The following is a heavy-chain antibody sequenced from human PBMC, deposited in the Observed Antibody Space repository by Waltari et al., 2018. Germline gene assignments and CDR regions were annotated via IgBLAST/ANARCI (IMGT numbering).Heavy chain of an antibody. J-gene: IGHJ4*02. CDR1: GGSISSGGYY. CDR2: GDDIGST. Sequence: QVQLQESGPGLVKPSQPLSLTCTVSGGSISSGGYYWSWIRRHPGKGLEWIGYGDDIGSTEYDPSLKSRVTISVDTSKNQFSLRLSSVTAADTAVYYCARVTAARTFYFDYWGQGTLVTVSS. D-gene: IGHD6-6*01. V-gene: IGHV4-31*03. CDR3: ARVTAARTFYFDY.